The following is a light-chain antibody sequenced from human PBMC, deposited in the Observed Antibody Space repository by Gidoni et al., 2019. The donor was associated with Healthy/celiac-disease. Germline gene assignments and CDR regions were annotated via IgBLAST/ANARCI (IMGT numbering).Light chain of an antibody. CDR3: QQDGSSSGT. CDR1: HSVSSSY. J-gene: IGKJ1*01. V-gene: IGKV3-20*01. CDR2: GAS. Sequence: IVLTQSPAPLSLSPGERATLSCSASHSVSSSYVAWYQQKPGQATMLLIYGASSRATVIPDRCSGRGSRTDFTLTIRRLEHEDVAVYYCQQDGSSSGTFXQXTKVEIK.